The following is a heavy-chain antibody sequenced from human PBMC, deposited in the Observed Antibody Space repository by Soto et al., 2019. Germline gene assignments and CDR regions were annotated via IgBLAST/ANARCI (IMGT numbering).Heavy chain of an antibody. V-gene: IGHV3-23*01. D-gene: IGHD6-13*01. J-gene: IGHJ3*02. Sequence: PCWCMRLSCSAAGCTFSGYGMSWVRQPPGKGLEWVSAISGSGGSTYYADSVKGRFTISRDNSKNTLYLQMISLRAEDTAVYYCAKDWLLGSSQYWGDAFDIWAQATMVTVS. CDR1: GCTFSGYG. CDR2: ISGSGGST. CDR3: AKDWLLGSSQYWGDAFDI.